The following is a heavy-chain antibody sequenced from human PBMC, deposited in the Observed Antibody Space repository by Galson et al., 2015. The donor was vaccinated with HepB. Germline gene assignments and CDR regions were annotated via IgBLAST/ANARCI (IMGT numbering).Heavy chain of an antibody. V-gene: IGHV3-23*01. J-gene: IGHJ4*02. CDR3: AKELEPSFYNGRRGNYYDY. Sequence: SLRLSCAASGFTFNYHAMNWVRQAPGKGLEWVASISGSGGSTYYADSVKGRFTVSRDNFKDTLYLQMNRLRVEDTAVYYCAKELEPSFYNGRRGNYYDYWGQGGLVTVSS. CDR1: GFTFNYHA. CDR2: ISGSGGST. D-gene: IGHD3-10*01.